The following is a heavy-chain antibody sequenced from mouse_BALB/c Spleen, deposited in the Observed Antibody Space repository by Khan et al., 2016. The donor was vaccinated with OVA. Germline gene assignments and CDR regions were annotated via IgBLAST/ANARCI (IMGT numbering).Heavy chain of an antibody. CDR3: TRRGLYGIFIY. Sequence: VQLVESGAELAKPGASVKMSCMASGYTFTTYWMHWIKQRPGQGLEWIGYINPSTDYIEYNQKFKDKATLTTDKSSSTAYMQLNSLTSEDSVVYFCTRRGLYGIFIYWGQGTQVTVSA. V-gene: IGHV1-7*01. CDR1: GYTFTTYW. CDR2: INPSTDYI. D-gene: IGHD2-10*02. J-gene: IGHJ3*01.